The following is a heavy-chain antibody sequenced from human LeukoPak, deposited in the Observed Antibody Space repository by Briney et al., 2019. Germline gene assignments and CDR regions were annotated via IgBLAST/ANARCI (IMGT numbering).Heavy chain of an antibody. V-gene: IGHV3-21*01. CDR1: GFTFNSYA. CDR3: ARAHYYDTRDYNFYYYMDV. CDR2: ISVSGSSI. J-gene: IGHJ6*03. Sequence: EAGGSLRLSCAASGFTFNSYAMNWVRQAPGKGLEWISSISVSGSSIYYADSVKGRFVISRDNTKNSLSLQMNNLRAEDTAVYYCARAHYYDTRDYNFYYYMDVWGKGTTVTVSS. D-gene: IGHD3-22*01.